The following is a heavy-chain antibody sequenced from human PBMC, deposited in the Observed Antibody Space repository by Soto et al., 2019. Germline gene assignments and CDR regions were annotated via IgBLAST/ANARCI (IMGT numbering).Heavy chain of an antibody. V-gene: IGHV4-61*05. D-gene: IGHD4-17*01. CDR1: GGSITSSSYY. J-gene: IGHJ6*02. CDR3: ARAAVTHERYHYGMDV. Sequence: SETLSLTCTVSGGSITSSSYYWGWIRQSPGKGLEWIGCIYYSGNTNYNPSLKSRVTISVNTSKNQFSLRLTSVTAADTAVYYCARAAVTHERYHYGMDVWGQGTTVTSP. CDR2: IYYSGNT.